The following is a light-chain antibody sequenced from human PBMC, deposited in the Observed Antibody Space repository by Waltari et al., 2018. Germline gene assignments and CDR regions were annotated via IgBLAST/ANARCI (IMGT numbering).Light chain of an antibody. V-gene: IGKV2-30*02. CDR1: QSLVHTDGNTY. CDR3: MQGSHWPRT. CDR2: KIS. Sequence: DVDMTQSPLSLPVTLGQPASISCRSSQSLVHTDGNTYLNWFQQRPGQPPRRLIYKISRRESGVPDRFSGSGSGTDFTLKISRVEAEDVGVYYCMQGSHWPRTFGQGTKLEI. J-gene: IGKJ2*01.